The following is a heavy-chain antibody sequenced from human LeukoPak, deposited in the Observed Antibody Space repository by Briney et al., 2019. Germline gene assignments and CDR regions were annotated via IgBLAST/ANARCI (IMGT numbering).Heavy chain of an antibody. Sequence: GGSLRLSCAASGFTFSSYWMSWVRQAPGKGLEWVANIKQDGSEKYYVDSVKGRFTISRDNAKNSLYLQMNSLRAEDTAVYYCARVRWELPPYDGFDIWGQGTMVTVSS. CDR3: ARVRWELPPYDGFDI. J-gene: IGHJ3*02. CDR1: GFTFSSYW. V-gene: IGHV3-7*01. D-gene: IGHD1-26*01. CDR2: IKQDGSEK.